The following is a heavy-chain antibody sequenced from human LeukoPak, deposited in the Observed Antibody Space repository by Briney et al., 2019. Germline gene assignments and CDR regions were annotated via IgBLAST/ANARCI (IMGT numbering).Heavy chain of an antibody. CDR1: GGSISTGDYY. V-gene: IGHV4-61*02. CDR3: ARAGGRDNSYGFQDY. CDR2: IYTSGNT. Sequence: SQTLSLTCTVSGGSISTGDYYWRWLRQPAGKGLEWIGRIYTSGNTNYNPSLKSRVTISLDTSKNHFSLRLSSVTAADTAVYYCARAGGRDNSYGFQDYWGQGTLVTVSS. J-gene: IGHJ4*02. D-gene: IGHD5-18*01.